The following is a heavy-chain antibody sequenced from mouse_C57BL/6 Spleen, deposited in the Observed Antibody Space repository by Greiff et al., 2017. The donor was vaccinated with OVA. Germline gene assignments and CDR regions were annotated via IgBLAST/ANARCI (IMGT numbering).Heavy chain of an antibody. V-gene: IGHV1-50*01. D-gene: IGHD2-3*01. Sequence: QVQLQQSGAELVKPGASVKLSCKASGYTFTSYWMQWVKQRPGQGLEWIGEIDPSDSNTYYTQTFKGKATFTVDTSSSTAYMQLSSLTSEDSAVEYCASLDGGGYYAMEDWGQGTSVTVSS. J-gene: IGHJ4*01. CDR2: IDPSDSNT. CDR3: ASLDGGGYYAMED. CDR1: GYTFTSYW.